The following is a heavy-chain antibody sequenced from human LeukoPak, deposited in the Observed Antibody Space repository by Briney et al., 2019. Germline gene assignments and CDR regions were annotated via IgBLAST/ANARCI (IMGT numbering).Heavy chain of an antibody. CDR2: IYSGGST. CDR1: GLTVSSNY. CDR3: ARDGDLWFGELELVY. D-gene: IGHD3-10*01. Sequence: GGSLRLSCAASGLTVSSNYMSWVRQAPGKGLEWVSVIYSGGSTYYADSVKGRFTISRHNSKNTLHLQMNSLRAEDTAVYYCARDGDLWFGELELVYWGQGTLVTVSS. J-gene: IGHJ4*02. V-gene: IGHV3-53*04.